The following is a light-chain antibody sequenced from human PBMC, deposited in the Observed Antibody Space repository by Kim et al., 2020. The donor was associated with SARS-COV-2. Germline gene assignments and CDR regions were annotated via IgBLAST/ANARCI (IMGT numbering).Light chain of an antibody. CDR2: GAS. V-gene: IGKV3-20*01. Sequence: LSPGERAPLSCRASQSVSSSLAWYQQRPGQTPRLLIYGASTRATGIPDRFSGSGSGTDFILTISRLEPEDFAIYYCQQYADSSLSFGGGTKVDIK. J-gene: IGKJ4*01. CDR1: QSVSSS. CDR3: QQYADSSLS.